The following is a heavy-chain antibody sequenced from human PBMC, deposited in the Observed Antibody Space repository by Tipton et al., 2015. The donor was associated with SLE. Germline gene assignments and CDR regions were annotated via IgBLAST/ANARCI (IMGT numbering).Heavy chain of an antibody. CDR2: INHSGST. CDR1: GGSFSGYY. D-gene: IGHD2-2*01. Sequence: TLSLTCAVYGGSFSGYYWSWIRQPPGKGLEWIGEINHSGSTNYNPSLKSRVTISIDTSKNQISLKVSTVTAADTAVYYCARGRYCSSTSCSYYFDYWGQGTLVTVSS. J-gene: IGHJ4*02. CDR3: ARGRYCSSTSCSYYFDY. V-gene: IGHV4-34*01.